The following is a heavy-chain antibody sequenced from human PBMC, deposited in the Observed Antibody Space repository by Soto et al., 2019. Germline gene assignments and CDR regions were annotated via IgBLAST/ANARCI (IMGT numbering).Heavy chain of an antibody. CDR3: ARAPMVRGVIGAPQPLNWFDP. CDR1: GFTFSSYE. V-gene: IGHV3-48*03. J-gene: IGHJ5*02. CDR2: ISSSGSTI. Sequence: GSLRLSCAASGFTFSSYEMNWVRQAPGKGLEWVSYISSSGSTIYYADSVKGRFTISRDNAKNSLYLQMNSLRAEDTAVYYCARAPMVRGVIGAPQPLNWFDPWGQGTLVTVSS. D-gene: IGHD3-10*01.